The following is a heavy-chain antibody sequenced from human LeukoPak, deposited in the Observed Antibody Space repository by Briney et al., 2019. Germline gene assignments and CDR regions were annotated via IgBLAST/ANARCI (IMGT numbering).Heavy chain of an antibody. CDR2: ISGSGRSGT. CDR1: GFTFNGYA. V-gene: IGHV3-23*01. J-gene: IGHJ4*02. Sequence: PGGSLRISCAASGFTFNGYAMSWVRQAPGKGLEWVSVISGSGRSGTNYADSVKGRFTISRDNSKNTLYLQMNSLRVEDTAIYYCAKAPGGGNWNWGQGTLVTVSS. CDR3: AKAPGGGNWN. D-gene: IGHD4-23*01.